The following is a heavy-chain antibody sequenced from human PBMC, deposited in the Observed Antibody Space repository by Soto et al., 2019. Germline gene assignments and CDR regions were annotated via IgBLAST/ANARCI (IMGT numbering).Heavy chain of an antibody. CDR3: RTRYFDWTLRDDY. CDR2: INSDGSST. Sequence: SGGSLRLSCAASGFTFSSYWMHWVRQAPGKGLVWVSRINSDGSSTSYADSVKGRFTISRDNAKNTLYLQMNSLRAEDTAVYYCRTRYFDWTLRDDYWGQGTLVTVSS. J-gene: IGHJ4*02. V-gene: IGHV3-74*01. D-gene: IGHD3-9*01. CDR1: GFTFSSYW.